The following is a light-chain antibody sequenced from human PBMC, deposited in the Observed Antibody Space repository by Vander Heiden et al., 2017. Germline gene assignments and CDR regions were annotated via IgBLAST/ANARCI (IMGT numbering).Light chain of an antibody. CDR3: QQYGSSPPYT. Sequence: EIVLTQSPGTLSLSPGERATLSCMASQSVSSSYLAWYQQKPGEAPTLLIYGASSRSTGSPDRFSGSGAGTDFTLTTSRLEPEDFAVYYCQQYGSSPPYTFGQGTKLEIK. CDR2: GAS. V-gene: IGKV3-20*01. J-gene: IGKJ2*01. CDR1: QSVSSSY.